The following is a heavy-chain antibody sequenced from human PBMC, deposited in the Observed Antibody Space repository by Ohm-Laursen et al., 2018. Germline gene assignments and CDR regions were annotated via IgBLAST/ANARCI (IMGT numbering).Heavy chain of an antibody. Sequence: ASVKVSCKASGYTFTSYYMHWVRQAPGQGLEWMGIINPSGGSTSYAQKFQGRVTMTRDTSTSTVYMELSSLRSEDTAVYYCARDQRRYFDWLSSGYYGMDVWGQGTTVTVSS. CDR3: ARDQRRYFDWLSSGYYGMDV. V-gene: IGHV1-46*01. D-gene: IGHD3-9*01. J-gene: IGHJ6*02. CDR1: GYTFTSYY. CDR2: INPSGGST.